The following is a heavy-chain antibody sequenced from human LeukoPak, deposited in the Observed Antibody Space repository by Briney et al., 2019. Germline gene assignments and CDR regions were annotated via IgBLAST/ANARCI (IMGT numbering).Heavy chain of an antibody. J-gene: IGHJ4*02. CDR1: GFTFSSYS. CDR2: ISSSSSYI. V-gene: IGHV3-21*01. D-gene: IGHD6-13*01. CDR3: ARVGSSWSFDY. Sequence: GGSLRLSCAASGFTFSSYSMNWVRQAPGKGLEWVSSISSSSSYIYYADSVKGRFTISRDSAKNSLYLQMNSLRAEDTAVYYCARVGSSWSFDYWGQGTLVTVSS.